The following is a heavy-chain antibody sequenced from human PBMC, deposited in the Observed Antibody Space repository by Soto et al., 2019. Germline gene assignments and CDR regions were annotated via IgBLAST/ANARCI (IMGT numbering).Heavy chain of an antibody. CDR2: ISYDGSNK. CDR1: GFTFSSYG. J-gene: IGHJ4*02. Sequence: QVQLVESGGGVVQPGRSLRLSCAASGFTFSSYGMHWVRQAPGKGLEWVAVISYDGSNKYYADSVKGRFTISRDNSKNTLYLQMNSLRAEDTAVYYCAKGGYSYGSPVGYWGQGTLVTVSS. D-gene: IGHD5-18*01. CDR3: AKGGYSYGSPVGY. V-gene: IGHV3-30*18.